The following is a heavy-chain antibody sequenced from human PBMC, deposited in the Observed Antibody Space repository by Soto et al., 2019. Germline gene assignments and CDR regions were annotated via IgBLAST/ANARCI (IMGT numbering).Heavy chain of an antibody. Sequence: QAQLVQSGAEVKKPGASVKVSCQAGGYTFADYGISWVRQAPGQGLEWMGWNGPYNGNTNYAQNLQDRVTMTTDTSTNTAYMELSSLRSDDTALYYCARCYCSVGSCYTCWHFDLWGRGTLLTVSS. J-gene: IGHJ2*01. CDR1: GYTFADYG. CDR2: NGPYNGNT. V-gene: IGHV1-18*01. CDR3: ARCYCSVGSCYTCWHFDL. D-gene: IGHD2-15*01.